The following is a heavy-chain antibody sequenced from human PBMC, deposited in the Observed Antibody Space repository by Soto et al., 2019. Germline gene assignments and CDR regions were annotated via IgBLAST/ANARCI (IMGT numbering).Heavy chain of an antibody. CDR2: MNPNSGNT. J-gene: IGHJ6*03. V-gene: IGHV1-8*01. CDR3: ARGVAGVATIYYYYYYMDV. Sequence: ASVKVSCKASGYTFTSYDINWVRQATGQGLEWMGWMNPNSGNTGYAQKFQGRVTMTRNTSISTAYMELSSLGSEDTAVYYCARGVAGVATIYYYYYYMDVWGKGTTVTVSS. D-gene: IGHD5-12*01. CDR1: GYTFTSYD.